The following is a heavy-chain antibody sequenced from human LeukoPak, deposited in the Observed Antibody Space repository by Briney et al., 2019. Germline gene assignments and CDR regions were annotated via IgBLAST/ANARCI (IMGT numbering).Heavy chain of an antibody. D-gene: IGHD3-22*01. Sequence: ASVRVSCKVSGSTLTKISIDWVRQSPGKGLEWMGSVGHEDGRTIHAQKFQGRFNITVDTATDTAYMEMSSLMSEDTAIYYCATGAIVFDFWGQGTLVTVSS. CDR2: VGHEDGRT. J-gene: IGHJ4*02. CDR1: GSTLTKIS. V-gene: IGHV1-24*01. CDR3: ATGAIVFDF.